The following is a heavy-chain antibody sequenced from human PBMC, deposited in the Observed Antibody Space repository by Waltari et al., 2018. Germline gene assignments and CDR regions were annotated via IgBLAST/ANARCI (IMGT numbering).Heavy chain of an antibody. V-gene: IGHV4-39*07. CDR2: FTHSGSS. J-gene: IGHJ4*02. D-gene: IGHD4-17*01. Sequence: QLQLQESGPGLVKPSETLSLTCTVSGASVSSRIHYWGWIRQSPGKGLEGIGSFTHSGSSYYNPALRSRVTLLVDTSKNQFSLRVNSVTAADMALYYCARHMTTVTTSSFDYWGQGALVTVAS. CDR1: GASVSSRIHY. CDR3: ARHMTTVTTSSFDY.